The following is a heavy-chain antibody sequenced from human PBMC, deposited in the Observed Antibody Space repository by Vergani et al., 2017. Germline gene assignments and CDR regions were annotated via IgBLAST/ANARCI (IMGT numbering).Heavy chain of an antibody. J-gene: IGHJ6*02. D-gene: IGHD3/OR15-3a*01. V-gene: IGHV4-39*07. Sequence: QLQLQESGPGLVKPSETLSLTCTVSGGSISSSSYYWGWIRQPPGKGLEWIGSIYYSGSTYYNPSLKSRVTISVDTSKNQFSLKLSAVTAAGTAVYYCSRGVDVALYYYYYYGMDVWGQGTTVTVSS. CDR3: SRGVDVALYYYYYYGMDV. CDR2: IYYSGST. CDR1: GGSISSSSYY.